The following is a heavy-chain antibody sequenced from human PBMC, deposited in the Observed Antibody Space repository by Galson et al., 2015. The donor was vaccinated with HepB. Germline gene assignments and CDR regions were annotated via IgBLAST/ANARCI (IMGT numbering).Heavy chain of an antibody. V-gene: IGHV4-39*01. J-gene: IGHJ6*02. CDR2: VYYSGVT. CDR1: GGSTSSSSYY. Sequence: TLSLTCTVSGGSTSSSSYYWNWVRQSPGKGLAWIGSVYYSGVTYYNPSLKSRVTISVDTSKNQFSLRVSSVTAADTAMYYCARALGGSYFYGMDVWGQGTTVTVSS. D-gene: IGHD3-16*02. CDR3: ARALGGSYFYGMDV.